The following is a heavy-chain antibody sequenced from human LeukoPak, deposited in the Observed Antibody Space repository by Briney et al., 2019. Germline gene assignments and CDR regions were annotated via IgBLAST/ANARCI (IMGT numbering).Heavy chain of an antibody. CDR3: AREHLAAAGDNWFDP. D-gene: IGHD6-13*01. CDR1: GFTVSSNY. CDR2: IYSGGST. J-gene: IGHJ5*02. V-gene: IGHV3-66*01. Sequence: GGSLRLSCAASGFTVSSNYMSWVRQAPGKGLEWVSVIYSGGSTYYADSVKGRFTISRDNSKNTLYLQMNSLRAEDTAVYYCAREHLAAAGDNWFDPWGQGTLVTVSS.